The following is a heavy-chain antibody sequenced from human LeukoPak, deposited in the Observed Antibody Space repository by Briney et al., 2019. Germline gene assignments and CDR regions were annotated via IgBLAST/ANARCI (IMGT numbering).Heavy chain of an antibody. CDR2: IKNDGAVK. D-gene: IGHD6-13*01. Sequence: GGSLRLACAAAGSSFGFHWMTWVRQAPGKRLGWVANIKNDGAVKNYVDSVKRRFTTSRDNAKNSLYLQMNSLRAEDTAVYYCAKDSYSKGDFWGQGVLVTVPS. V-gene: IGHV3-7*01. CDR1: GSSFGFHW. CDR3: AKDSYSKGDF. J-gene: IGHJ4*02.